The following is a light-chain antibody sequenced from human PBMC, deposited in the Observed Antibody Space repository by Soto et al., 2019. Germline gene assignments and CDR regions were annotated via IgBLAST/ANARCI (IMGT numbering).Light chain of an antibody. CDR2: DVS. CDR1: SSDVGGYNY. V-gene: IGLV2-14*01. CDR3: SSYTSSSARLVV. Sequence: QSDLTQPASVCGSPGQSITISCTGTSSDVGGYNYVSWYQQHPGKAPKLMIYDVSYRPSGVSNRFSGSKSGNTASLTISGLQAEDEADYYCSSYTSSSARLVVFGGGTKVTVL. J-gene: IGLJ2*01.